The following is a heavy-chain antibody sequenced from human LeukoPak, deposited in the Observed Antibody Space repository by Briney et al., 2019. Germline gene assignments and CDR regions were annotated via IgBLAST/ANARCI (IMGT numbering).Heavy chain of an antibody. CDR1: RFTFSDYW. CDR2: ITYDGSST. Sequence: GGSLRLSCAASRFTFSDYWMHWVRQAPGKGLVWVSRITYDGSSTTYADSVKGRFTISRDNAKNTLYLQMNSLRVEDTAVYYCAREHVGRGNWYFDLWGRGTLVTVSS. J-gene: IGHJ2*01. CDR3: AREHVGRGNWYFDL. V-gene: IGHV3-74*03. D-gene: IGHD3/OR15-3a*01.